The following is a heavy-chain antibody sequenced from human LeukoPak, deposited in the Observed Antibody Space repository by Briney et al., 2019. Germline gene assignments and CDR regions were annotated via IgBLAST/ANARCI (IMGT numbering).Heavy chain of an antibody. D-gene: IGHD2-8*01. CDR2: IYPGDSDT. CDR3: ARPMVRGKLAMYYFDY. CDR1: GYSFTSYW. Sequence: GESLKISCKGSGYSFTSYWIGWVRQMPGKGLEWMGIIYPGDSDTRYSPSFQGQVTISADKSISTAYLQWSSLKASDTAMYYCARPMVRGKLAMYYFDYWGQGTLDTVSS. V-gene: IGHV5-51*01. J-gene: IGHJ4*02.